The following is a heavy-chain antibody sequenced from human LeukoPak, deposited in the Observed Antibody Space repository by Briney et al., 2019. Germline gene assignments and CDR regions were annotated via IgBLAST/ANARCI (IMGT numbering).Heavy chain of an antibody. D-gene: IGHD3-10*01. CDR1: GGSFSGYY. V-gene: IGHV4-34*01. J-gene: IGHJ6*03. CDR3: AFGWFGELSPYYMDV. CDR2: INHSGST. Sequence: SETLSLTCAVYGGSFSGYYWSWIRQPPGKGLGWIGEINHSGSTNYNPSLKSRVTISVDTSKNQFSLKLSSVTAADTAVYYCAFGWFGELSPYYMDVWGKGTTVTISS.